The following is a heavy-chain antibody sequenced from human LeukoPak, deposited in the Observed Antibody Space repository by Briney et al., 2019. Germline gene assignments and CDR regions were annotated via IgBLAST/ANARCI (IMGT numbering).Heavy chain of an antibody. D-gene: IGHD6-19*01. V-gene: IGHV3-15*01. Sequence: KXXTDGGTTDYAAPVKGRFTISRDDSKNTLYLQMNSLKTEDTAVYYCTTVGVPYSSGWYYYFDYWGQGTLVTVSS. J-gene: IGHJ4*02. CDR3: TTVGVPYSSGWYYYFDY. CDR2: KXXTDGGTT.